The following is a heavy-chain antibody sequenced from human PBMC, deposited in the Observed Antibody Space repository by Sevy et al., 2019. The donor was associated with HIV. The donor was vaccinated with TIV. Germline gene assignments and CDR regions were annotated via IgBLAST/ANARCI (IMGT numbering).Heavy chain of an antibody. CDR2: ISSSSSYI. Sequence: GGSLRLSCAASGFTFSSYSMNWVRQAPGKGLEWVSSISSSSSYIYYADSVKGRFTISRDNAKNSLYLQMNSLRAEDTAVYYCARDPEGYKIPPPDFDYCGQGTLVTVSS. D-gene: IGHD5-12*01. J-gene: IGHJ4*02. CDR3: ARDPEGYKIPPPDFDY. CDR1: GFTFSSYS. V-gene: IGHV3-21*01.